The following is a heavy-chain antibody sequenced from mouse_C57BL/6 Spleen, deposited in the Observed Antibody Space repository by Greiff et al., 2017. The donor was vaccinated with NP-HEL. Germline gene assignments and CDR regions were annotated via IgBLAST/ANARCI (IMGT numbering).Heavy chain of an antibody. CDR2: INPNYGTT. Sequence: EVQLQQSGPELVKPGASVKISCKASGYSFTDYNMNWVKQSNGKSLEWIGVINPNYGTTSYNQKIKGKATLTEDQHSRTAYMQLISLTSEDSAVNYCARSAKSQLGHFDYWGQGTTLTVSS. D-gene: IGHD4-1*02. CDR1: GYSFTDYN. CDR3: ARSAKSQLGHFDY. V-gene: IGHV1-39*01. J-gene: IGHJ2*01.